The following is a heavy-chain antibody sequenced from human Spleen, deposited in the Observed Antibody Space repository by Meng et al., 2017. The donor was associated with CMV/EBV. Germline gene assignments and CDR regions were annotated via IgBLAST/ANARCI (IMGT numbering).Heavy chain of an antibody. CDR1: GFTFRDYV. CDR3: AKDVSTYCVGDCPFDY. Sequence: GGSLRLSCAGSGFTFRDYVMHWVHQAPGKGLEWVAFIRYDGSYKYYADSVKGRFTISRDNSKNTVFLQMNSLRGEDTAMYYCAKDVSTYCVGDCPFDYWGQGTLVTVSS. D-gene: IGHD2-21*01. V-gene: IGHV3-30*02. CDR2: IRYDGSYK. J-gene: IGHJ4*02.